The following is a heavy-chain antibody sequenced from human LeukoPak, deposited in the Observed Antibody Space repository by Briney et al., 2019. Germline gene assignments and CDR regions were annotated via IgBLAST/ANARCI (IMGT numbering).Heavy chain of an antibody. D-gene: IGHD3-10*01. CDR2: IYPNSGGI. CDR1: GYTFNGYY. CDR3: ARGGGLLWFGESLHMDV. V-gene: IGHV1-2*02. Sequence: ASVKVSCKASGYTFNGYYMHWVRQAPGQGLEWMGWIYPNSGGIYYAQKFRGRVTMTSDTSISTAYMELSRLRSDDTAVYYCARGGGLLWFGESLHMDVWGKGTTVTISS. J-gene: IGHJ6*03.